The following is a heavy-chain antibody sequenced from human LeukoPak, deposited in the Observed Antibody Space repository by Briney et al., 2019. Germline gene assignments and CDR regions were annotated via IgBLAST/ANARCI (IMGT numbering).Heavy chain of an antibody. CDR1: GGSFSGYY. CDR2: INHSGST. J-gene: IGHJ2*01. D-gene: IGHD4-23*01. Sequence: SETLSLTCTVYGGSFSGYYWSWIRQPLGKGLEWIGEINHSGSTNYNPSLKSRVTISVDTSKNQFSLKLSSVTAADTAVYYCARGPMTTVVTGNWYFDLWGRGTLVTVSS. V-gene: IGHV4-34*01. CDR3: ARGPMTTVVTGNWYFDL.